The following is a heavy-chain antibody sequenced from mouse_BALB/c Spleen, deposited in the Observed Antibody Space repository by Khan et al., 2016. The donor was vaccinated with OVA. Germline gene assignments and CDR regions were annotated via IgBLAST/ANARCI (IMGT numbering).Heavy chain of an antibody. CDR2: INPYNGGS. Sequence: VQLQESGPELVKPGESMKISCRASGYSFTDYTMNWVKQSPGKNLEWIGLINPYNGGSKYNQKFKDKATLTVDKSSSTAYMELLSLTSEDSAVYYCARSGDGAFAYWGQGTLVTVSA. CDR1: GYSFTDYT. V-gene: IGHV1-18*01. J-gene: IGHJ3*01. CDR3: ARSGDGAFAY.